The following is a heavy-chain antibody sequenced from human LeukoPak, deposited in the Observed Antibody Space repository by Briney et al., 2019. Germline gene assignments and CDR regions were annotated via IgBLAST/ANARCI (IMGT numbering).Heavy chain of an antibody. V-gene: IGHV3-23*01. J-gene: IGHJ4*02. CDR1: GFAFSNTG. Sequence: GGSLRLSCAASGFAFSNTGMAWVRPAPGRGLEGVSTISPTAEGTHYADSVKGRFTISRDNSKNTLSLEMNSLRADDTATYYCARDAAGAWPFDYWGQGTRVIVSS. CDR2: ISPTAEGT. D-gene: IGHD4-17*01. CDR3: ARDAAGAWPFDY.